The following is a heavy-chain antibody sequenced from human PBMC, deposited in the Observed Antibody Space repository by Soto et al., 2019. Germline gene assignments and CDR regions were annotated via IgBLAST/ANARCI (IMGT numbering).Heavy chain of an antibody. CDR3: AREDYSNFYYFDY. CDR1: GGSISSGDYY. CDR2: IYYSGST. D-gene: IGHD4-4*01. Sequence: PSETLSLTCTVSGGSISSGDYYWSWIRQPPGKGLEWIGYIYYSGSTYYNPSLKSRVTISVDTSKNQFSLKLSSVTAADTAVYYCAREDYSNFYYFDYWGQGTLVTVSS. V-gene: IGHV4-30-4*01. J-gene: IGHJ4*02.